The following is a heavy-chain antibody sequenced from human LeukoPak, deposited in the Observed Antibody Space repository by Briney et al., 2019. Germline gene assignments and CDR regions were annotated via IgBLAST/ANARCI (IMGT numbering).Heavy chain of an antibody. V-gene: IGHV4-59*01. CDR3: ARVFRLSVNDAFDM. D-gene: IGHD2-21*01. Sequence: SETLSLTCTVSDGFISSFYRSWIRQPPGKGLEWIGYIYYSGSTDYNPSLKSRVTMSVDRSKNQFSLKLSSVTAADTAVYYCARVFRLSVNDAFDMWGQGTMVTVSS. J-gene: IGHJ3*02. CDR1: DGFISSFY. CDR2: IYYSGST.